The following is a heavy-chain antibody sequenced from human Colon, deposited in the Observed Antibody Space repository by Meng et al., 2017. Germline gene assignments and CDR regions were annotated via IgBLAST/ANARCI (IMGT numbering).Heavy chain of an antibody. J-gene: IGHJ5*02. CDR2: IHYGGAT. Sequence: QVQLQESGPGLVKPSETLSLTRTVSGASLSASGDYWGWIRQPPGKGLEWIGSIHYGGATYYQPSLRSRVTVSVDTSNNQFSLILSSVTAADTAVYYCARRTSGWILDPWGQGTLVTVSS. V-gene: IGHV4-39*01. CDR3: ARRTSGWILDP. CDR1: GASLSASGDY. D-gene: IGHD6-19*01.